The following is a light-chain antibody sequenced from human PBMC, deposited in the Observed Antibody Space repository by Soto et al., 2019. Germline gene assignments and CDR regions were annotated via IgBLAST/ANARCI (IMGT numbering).Light chain of an antibody. J-gene: IGKJ4*01. CDR3: QKCKVAPFT. CDR2: KAS. Sequence: IQMTQSPSTLSASVGDRVTITCRASQRINRWLAWYQQKPGKAPKLLIYKASTLESGVPSRFSGGGIGTEFSLSISSLQPDDFATYYCQKCKVAPFTFGGGTKVDIK. V-gene: IGKV1-5*03. CDR1: QRINRW.